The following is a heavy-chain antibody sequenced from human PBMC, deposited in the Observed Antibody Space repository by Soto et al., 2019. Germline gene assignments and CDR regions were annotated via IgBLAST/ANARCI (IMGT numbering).Heavy chain of an antibody. D-gene: IGHD6-13*01. CDR1: GYSFTSYW. CDR3: ARQGRRSWYXRHWFDP. CDR2: IYPGDSDT. Sequence: GESLKSSCKGSGYSFTSYWIGCVRQIPGKVLELMGIIYPGDSDTRYSPSFQGQVTISADKSISTAYLQWSSLKASDTAMYYCARQGRRSWYXRHWFDPWGQRTMVTVSS. J-gene: IGHJ5*02. V-gene: IGHV5-51*01.